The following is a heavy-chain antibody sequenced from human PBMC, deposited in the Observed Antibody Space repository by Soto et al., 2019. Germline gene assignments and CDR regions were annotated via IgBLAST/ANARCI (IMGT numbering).Heavy chain of an antibody. D-gene: IGHD2-21*02. CDR2: IKSKTDGGTT. CDR1: GFTFSNAW. J-gene: IGHJ4*02. V-gene: IGHV3-15*01. CDR3: TTIVVVTAIIDY. Sequence: EVQLVESGGGLVKPGGSLRLSCAASGFTFSNAWMSWVRQAPGKGLEWVGRIKSKTDGGTTDYAAPVKGRFTISRDDSTNTLYLQMNSLKTEDTAVYYCTTIVVVTAIIDYWGQGTLVNVSS.